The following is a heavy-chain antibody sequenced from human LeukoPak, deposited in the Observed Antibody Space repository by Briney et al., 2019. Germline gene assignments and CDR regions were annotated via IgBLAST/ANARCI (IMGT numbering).Heavy chain of an antibody. V-gene: IGHV4-31*03. CDR2: IYYTGFT. D-gene: IGHD6-25*01. CDR1: GDPINSGGDY. J-gene: IGHJ5*02. Sequence: PSETLSLTCTVSGDPINSGGDYWSWIRQHPGKGLEWIGYIYYTGFTYYNPSLKSRLTISIDTSKNQFSLKLSSVTAADTAVYYCARDRRGSAWTNWFDPWGQGTLVTVSS. CDR3: ARDRRGSAWTNWFDP.